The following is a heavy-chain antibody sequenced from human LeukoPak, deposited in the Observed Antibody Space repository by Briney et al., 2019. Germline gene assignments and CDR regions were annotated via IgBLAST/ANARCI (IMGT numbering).Heavy chain of an antibody. CDR3: AKSSYYYDSSGYLGY. CDR1: GFTFSSYA. Sequence: GRSLRLSCAASGFTFSSYAMHWVRQAPGKGLEWVSAISGSGGSTYYADSVKGRFTISRDNSKNTLYLQMNSLRAEDTAVYYCAKSSYYYDSSGYLGYWGQGTLVTVSS. J-gene: IGHJ4*02. V-gene: IGHV3-23*01. D-gene: IGHD3-22*01. CDR2: ISGSGGST.